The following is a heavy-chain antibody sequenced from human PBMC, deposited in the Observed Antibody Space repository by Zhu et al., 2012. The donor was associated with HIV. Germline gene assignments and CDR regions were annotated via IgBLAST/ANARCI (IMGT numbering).Heavy chain of an antibody. CDR3: ARLLVPAAISSVSFDY. CDR2: IYYSGST. Sequence: QVQLQESGPGLVKPSETLSLTCTVSGGSISSHYWSWIRQPPGKRLEWIGYIYYSGSTNYNPSLKSRLTISVDTSKNQFSLKLTSVTAADTAVYYCARLLVPAAISSVSFDYWAREPWSRSPQ. J-gene: IGHJ4*02. CDR1: GGSISSHY. V-gene: IGHV4-59*11. D-gene: IGHD2-2*02.